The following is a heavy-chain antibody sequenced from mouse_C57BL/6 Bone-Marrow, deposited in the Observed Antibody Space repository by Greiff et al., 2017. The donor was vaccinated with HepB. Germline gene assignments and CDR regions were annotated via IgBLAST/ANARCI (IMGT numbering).Heavy chain of an antibody. CDR2: ISSGSSTI. CDR3: AREKVYFDY. J-gene: IGHJ2*01. CDR1: GFTFSDYG. V-gene: IGHV5-17*01. Sequence: DVKLVESGGGLVKPGGSLKLSCAASGFTFSDYGMHWVRQAPEKGLAWVAYISSGSSTIYYADTVKGRFTISRDNAKNTLFLQMTSLRSEDTAMYYCAREKVYFDYWGQGTTLTVSS. D-gene: IGHD1-3*01.